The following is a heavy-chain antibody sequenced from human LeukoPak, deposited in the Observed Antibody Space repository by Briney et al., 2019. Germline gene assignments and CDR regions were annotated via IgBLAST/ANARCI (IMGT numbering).Heavy chain of an antibody. J-gene: IGHJ4*02. D-gene: IGHD5-18*01. CDR1: GGSVSSGSYY. Sequence: SETLSLTCTVYGGSVSSGSYYWSWIRQPPGKGLEWIGDVYYTGSANYNPSLKSRVTISVDKSKNQFSLKLTSVTAADTAVYYCARVPRGFRYGYKFSDEWYFDYWGQGALVTVSS. V-gene: IGHV4-61*01. CDR2: VYYTGSA. CDR3: ARVPRGFRYGYKFSDEWYFDY.